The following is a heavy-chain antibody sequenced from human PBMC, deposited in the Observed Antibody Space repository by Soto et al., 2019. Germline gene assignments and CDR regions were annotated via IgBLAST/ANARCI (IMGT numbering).Heavy chain of an antibody. V-gene: IGHV1-69*06. Sequence: SVKVSCKASGGTFSSYAISWVRQAPGQGLEWMGGIIPIFGTANYAQKFQGRVTITADKSTSTAYMELSSLRSEDTAVYYCAREQAGGGLYYYYGMDVWGQGTTVTVSS. D-gene: IGHD3-16*01. CDR3: AREQAGGGLYYYYGMDV. CDR1: GGTFSSYA. J-gene: IGHJ6*02. CDR2: IIPIFGTA.